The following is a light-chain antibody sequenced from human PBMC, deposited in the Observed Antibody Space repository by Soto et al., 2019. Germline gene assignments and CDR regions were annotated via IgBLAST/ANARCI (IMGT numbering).Light chain of an antibody. J-gene: IGLJ3*02. CDR3: QAWGTGIRV. CDR1: SGHSAYA. Sequence: QSVLTQSPSASASLGASVKLTCTLSSGHSAYAIAWHQQQPEKGPRYLMKLNNDGSHTKGDGIPDRFSGSSSGAERYLIISSLQSEDEADYYCQAWGTGIRVFGGGTKVTVL. V-gene: IGLV4-69*01. CDR2: LNNDGSH.